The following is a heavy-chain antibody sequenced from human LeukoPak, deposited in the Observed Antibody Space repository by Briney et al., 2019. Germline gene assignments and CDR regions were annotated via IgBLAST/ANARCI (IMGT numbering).Heavy chain of an antibody. V-gene: IGHV3-30*02. J-gene: IGHJ4*02. CDR3: ARVIAAAGYFDY. D-gene: IGHD6-13*01. CDR2: IRYDGSNK. Sequence: PGGSLRLSCAASGFTFSSYGMHWVRQAPGKGLEWVAFIRYDGSNKYYADSVKGRFTISRDNAKNSLYLQMNSLRAEDTAVYYCARVIAAAGYFDYWGQGTLVTVSS. CDR1: GFTFSSYG.